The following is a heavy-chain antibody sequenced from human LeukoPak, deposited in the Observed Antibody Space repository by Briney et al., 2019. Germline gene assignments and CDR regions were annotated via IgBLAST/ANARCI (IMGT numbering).Heavy chain of an antibody. Sequence: PSEALSLTCTVSGGSISSYYWSWLRQPPGKGLEWIGYIYYSGSTNYNPSLKSRVTISVDTSKNQFSLKLSSVTAADTAVYYCARSFLDYDILTGYFDYYYYGMDVWGQGTTVTASS. CDR1: GGSISSYY. CDR2: IYYSGST. D-gene: IGHD3-9*01. J-gene: IGHJ6*02. V-gene: IGHV4-59*01. CDR3: ARSFLDYDILTGYFDYYYYGMDV.